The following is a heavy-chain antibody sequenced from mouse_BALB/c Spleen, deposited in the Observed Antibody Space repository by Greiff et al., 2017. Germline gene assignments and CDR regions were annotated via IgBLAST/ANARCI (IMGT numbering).Heavy chain of an antibody. J-gene: IGHJ4*01. CDR3: ARYGLLRYAMDY. V-gene: IGHV1-54*01. Sequence: QVQLQQSGAELVRPGTSVKVSCKASGYAFTNYLIEWVKQRPGQGLEWIGVINPGSGGTNYNEKFKGKATLTADKSSSTAYMQLSSLTSDDSAVYFCARYGLLRYAMDYWGQGTSVTVSS. D-gene: IGHD2-13*01. CDR1: GYAFTNYL. CDR2: INPGSGGT.